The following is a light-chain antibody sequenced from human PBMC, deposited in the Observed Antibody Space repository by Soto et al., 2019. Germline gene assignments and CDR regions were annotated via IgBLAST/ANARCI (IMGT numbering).Light chain of an antibody. J-gene: IGKJ1*01. CDR2: AAS. V-gene: IGKV1-39*01. CDR3: QQSYNTPWT. CDR1: QSTSSY. Sequence: DIQMTQSPSSLSASVGDRVTITCGASQSTSSYLNWYQQKPGKAPKLLIYAASSLQSGVPSRFSGSGSGTDFTLTISSLQPEDVATYYCQQSYNTPWTFGQGTKVDI.